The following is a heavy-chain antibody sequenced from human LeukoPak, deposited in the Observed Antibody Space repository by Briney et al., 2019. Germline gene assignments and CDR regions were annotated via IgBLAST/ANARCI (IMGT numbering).Heavy chain of an antibody. J-gene: IGHJ4*02. CDR3: ARGETSSYDY. D-gene: IGHD2-2*01. Sequence: PGGSLRLSCAASGFNVSINYMSWVRQAPGQGLEWVPVIYSGGNTYYADSVKGRFTISRDNSKNTVYLQMNSLRAEDTAVYYCARGETSSYDYWGQGTLVTVSS. CDR2: IYSGGNT. CDR1: GFNVSINY. V-gene: IGHV3-53*01.